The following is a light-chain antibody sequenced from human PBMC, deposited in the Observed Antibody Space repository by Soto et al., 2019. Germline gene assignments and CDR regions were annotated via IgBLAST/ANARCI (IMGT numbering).Light chain of an antibody. V-gene: IGLV1-51*01. Sequence: QSVLTQPPSVSAAPGQKGTISCSGSSSNIGNNYVSWYQQLPGTAPKVLIYDNNKRTSGIPDRFSGSKSGTSATLGITGLQTGDGADYYCGTWDSSRSGWVFGGGTKLTVL. CDR1: SSNIGNNY. J-gene: IGLJ3*02. CDR2: DNN. CDR3: GTWDSSRSGWV.